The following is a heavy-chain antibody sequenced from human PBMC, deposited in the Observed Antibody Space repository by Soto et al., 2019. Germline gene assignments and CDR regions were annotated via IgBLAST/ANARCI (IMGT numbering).Heavy chain of an antibody. Sequence: QVYLVQSGAEGKKPGSSVKISGKASGGIFSSNTINWVRQAAGQGLEWMGGIIPLFGTANYAEKFQGRVTITANKSAKTEYMELTSLRSEDTAVYYCASKAACGGDCYAFDSWGQGTLVTVSS. D-gene: IGHD2-21*02. J-gene: IGHJ4*02. CDR2: IIPLFGTA. V-gene: IGHV1-69*06. CDR1: GGIFSSNT. CDR3: ASKAACGGDCYAFDS.